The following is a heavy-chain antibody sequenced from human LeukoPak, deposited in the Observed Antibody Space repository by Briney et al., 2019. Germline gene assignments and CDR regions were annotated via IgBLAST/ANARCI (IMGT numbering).Heavy chain of an antibody. V-gene: IGHV3-7*01. D-gene: IGHD3-10*01. CDR3: ARFISLGA. CDR2: IKQDGSEE. Sequence: GGSLRLSCEASGFSLSSFWMSWVRQAPGKGLEWVANIKQDGSEENYVDSVKGRFTISRDNAKKSLYLQMNSLRVEDTAVYYCARFISLGAWGQGTLVTVSS. J-gene: IGHJ5*02. CDR1: GFSLSSFW.